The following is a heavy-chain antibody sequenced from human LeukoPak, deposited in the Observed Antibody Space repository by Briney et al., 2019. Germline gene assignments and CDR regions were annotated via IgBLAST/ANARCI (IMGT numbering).Heavy chain of an antibody. Sequence: ASVKVSCKASGYTFTGYYIHWVRQAPGQGLEWMGWISPDSVGTNYAQKFQGRVTMTRDTSISTAYMDLSSLRSDDTAVYYCARGPRYFDWLLPDYWGQGTLVTVSS. CDR3: ARGPRYFDWLLPDY. V-gene: IGHV1-2*02. CDR1: GYTFTGYY. CDR2: ISPDSVGT. D-gene: IGHD3-9*01. J-gene: IGHJ4*02.